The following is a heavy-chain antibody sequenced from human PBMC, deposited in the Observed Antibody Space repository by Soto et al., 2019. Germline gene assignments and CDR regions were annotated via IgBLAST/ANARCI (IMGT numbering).Heavy chain of an antibody. Sequence: GESLKISCQGSGYMFTNYWINCVRQVSGVGLEWLGRIDPSDSYTKYNPSFQGHVTISADKSTSTAYLQWSSLRASDTAVYYCASHNFFCGGDCNSSGMDVWGQGTKVTVSS. CDR3: ASHNFFCGGDCNSSGMDV. J-gene: IGHJ6*02. V-gene: IGHV5-10-1*01. CDR1: GYMFTNYW. CDR2: IDPSDSYT. D-gene: IGHD2-21*02.